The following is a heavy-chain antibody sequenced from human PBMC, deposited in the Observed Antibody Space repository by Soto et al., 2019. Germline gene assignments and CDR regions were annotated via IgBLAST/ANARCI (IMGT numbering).Heavy chain of an antibody. D-gene: IGHD1-26*01. V-gene: IGHV3-23*01. CDR1: GFTFSSYA. CDR3: ASLGASPYYYYGMDV. Sequence: GGSLRLSCAASGFTFSSYAMSWVRQAPGKGLEWVSAISGSGGSTYYADSVKGRFTISRDNSKNTLYLQMNSLRAEDTAVYYCASLGASPYYYYGMDVWGQGTTVTAP. CDR2: ISGSGGST. J-gene: IGHJ6*02.